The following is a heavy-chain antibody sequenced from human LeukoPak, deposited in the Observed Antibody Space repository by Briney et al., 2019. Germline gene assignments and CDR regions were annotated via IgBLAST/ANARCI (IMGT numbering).Heavy chain of an antibody. CDR3: ARGVRSEGGHYFDY. CDR1: GGSISSGSYY. CDR2: IYTSGST. J-gene: IGHJ4*02. V-gene: IGHV4-61*02. Sequence: PSETLSLTCTVSGGSISSGSYYWSWIRQPAGKGLEWIGRIYTSGSTNYNPSLKSRVTISVDTSKNQFSLKLSSVTAADTAVYYCARGVRSEGGHYFDYWGQGTLVTVSS. D-gene: IGHD1-26*01.